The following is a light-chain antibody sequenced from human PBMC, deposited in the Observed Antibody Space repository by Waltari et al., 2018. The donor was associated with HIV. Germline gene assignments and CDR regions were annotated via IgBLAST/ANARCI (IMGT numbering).Light chain of an antibody. Sequence: DIVMTQSPDSLVVSLGERATINCKSSQGVLYSSNNKNYLAWYQQKPGQPPKLLIYWASTRESGVPYRFSGSGSGTDFTLTISSLQAEDVAVYYCQQYYSTPWTFGQGTKVEIK. CDR1: QGVLYSSNNKNY. CDR3: QQYYSTPWT. J-gene: IGKJ1*01. CDR2: WAS. V-gene: IGKV4-1*01.